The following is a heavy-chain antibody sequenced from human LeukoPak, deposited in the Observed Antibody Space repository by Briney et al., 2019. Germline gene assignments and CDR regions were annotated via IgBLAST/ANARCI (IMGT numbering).Heavy chain of an antibody. CDR1: GFGFSASA. D-gene: IGHD4-11*01. Sequence: GSLRLSCVASGFGFSASAIHWVRQAPGKGLEWVGRVRGKPHSSATSYGASVQGRFTISRDNSKNTAYLQMSSLKIEDTAVYYCSREGTTAPAGTAQDYWGQGTLVTVSS. V-gene: IGHV3-73*01. CDR3: SREGTTAPAGTAQDY. CDR2: VRGKPHSSAT. J-gene: IGHJ4*02.